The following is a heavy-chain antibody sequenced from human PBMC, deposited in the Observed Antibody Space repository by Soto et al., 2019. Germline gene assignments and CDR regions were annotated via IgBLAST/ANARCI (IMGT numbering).Heavy chain of an antibody. CDR3: ARRLIDNFNQGHAFDF. CDR1: GGSVSSGNYF. Sequence: QLQLQESGPGLVKPAETLSLKCAVSGGSVSSGNYFWGWIRPPPGKGLEGIGNIYYNGDTYYSPSLKSRVTMSVDTAQNQLSLRLTSVTAADTAVYYCARRLIDNFNQGHAFDFWGQGTLVTVSS. V-gene: IGHV4-39*01. D-gene: IGHD1-20*01. J-gene: IGHJ3*01. CDR2: IYYNGDT.